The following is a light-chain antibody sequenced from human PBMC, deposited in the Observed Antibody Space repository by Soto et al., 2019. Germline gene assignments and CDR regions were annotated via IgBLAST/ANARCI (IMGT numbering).Light chain of an antibody. V-gene: IGKV3-15*01. CDR1: QSISSK. CDR2: GAS. CDR3: QQYDKWPPT. J-gene: IGKJ4*01. Sequence: EIKMAQSPDTLSVSPGERATLSCRASQSISSKLAWYQQRPGQAPRLLIYGASTMSTGVPVRFRGGGSGTEFTLTNSGLQSEDCAVYCCQQYDKWPPTFGGGTKVEIK.